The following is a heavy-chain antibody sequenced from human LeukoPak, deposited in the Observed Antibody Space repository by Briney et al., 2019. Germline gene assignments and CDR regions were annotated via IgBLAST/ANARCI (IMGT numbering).Heavy chain of an antibody. CDR3: AKDQAAAGYYYYYYGMDV. CDR2: IRYDGGNK. Sequence: GGSLRLSCAASGFTFSSYGMHWVRQAPGKGLEWVAFIRYDGGNKYYADSVKGRFTIPRDKSKNTLYLQMNSLRADDTAVYYCAKDQAAAGYYYYYYGMDVWGQGTTVTVSS. D-gene: IGHD6-13*01. CDR1: GFTFSSYG. V-gene: IGHV3-30*02. J-gene: IGHJ6*02.